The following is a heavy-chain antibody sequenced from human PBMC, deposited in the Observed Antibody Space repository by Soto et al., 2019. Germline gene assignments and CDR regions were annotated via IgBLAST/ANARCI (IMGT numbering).Heavy chain of an antibody. CDR3: ARVMANLPWYFDY. V-gene: IGHV3-74*01. CDR2: VNGDGSST. Sequence: GSLRLSCAASVYTFSSYWMHWVRQAPGKGLVWVSRVNGDGSSTSYADPVKGRFTISRDNAKNTVHLQMDSLRAEDTAVYYCARVMANLPWYFDYWGQGTLVTVYS. J-gene: IGHJ4*02. D-gene: IGHD2-8*01. CDR1: VYTFSSYW.